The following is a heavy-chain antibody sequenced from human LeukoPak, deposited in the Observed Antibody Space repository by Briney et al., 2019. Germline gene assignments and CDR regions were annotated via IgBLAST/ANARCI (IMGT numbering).Heavy chain of an antibody. Sequence: SETLSLTCTVSGGSISSSSYYWGWIRQPPGKGLEWIGNIYYSGSTYYNPSLKSRVTISIDTSKNQFSLKLSSVTAADTAVYYCARSLPSYGGYDGYYFDYWAREPWSPSPQ. V-gene: IGHV4-39*01. D-gene: IGHD5-12*01. J-gene: IGHJ4*02. CDR3: ARSLPSYGGYDGYYFDY. CDR1: GGSISSSSYY. CDR2: IYYSGST.